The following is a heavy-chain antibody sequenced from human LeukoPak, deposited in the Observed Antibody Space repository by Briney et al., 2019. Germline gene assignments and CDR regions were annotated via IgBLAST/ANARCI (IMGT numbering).Heavy chain of an antibody. D-gene: IGHD3-22*01. CDR3: ARLGNGGNYYDSSGYYPLDY. CDR2: IYYSGST. V-gene: IGHV4-59*08. CDR1: GGSISSYY. Sequence: SETLSLTCTVSGGSISSYYWSWIRQPPGKGLEWIGYIYYSGSTNYNPSLKSRVTISVDTSKNQFSLKLSSVTAADTAVYYCARLGNGGNYYDSSGYYPLDYWGQGTLVTVSS. J-gene: IGHJ4*02.